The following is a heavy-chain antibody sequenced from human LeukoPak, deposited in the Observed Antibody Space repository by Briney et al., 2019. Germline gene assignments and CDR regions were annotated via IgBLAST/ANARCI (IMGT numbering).Heavy chain of an antibody. D-gene: IGHD2-8*02. CDR2: SGSTT. J-gene: IGHJ6*02. Sequence: SGSTTYYADSVKGRFTISRDNAKKSLSLETNTLGAEDTAVYYCARSSGGGVGIYYYGMDVWGQGTTVTVPS. V-gene: IGHV3-11*04. CDR3: ARSSGGGVGIYYYGMDV.